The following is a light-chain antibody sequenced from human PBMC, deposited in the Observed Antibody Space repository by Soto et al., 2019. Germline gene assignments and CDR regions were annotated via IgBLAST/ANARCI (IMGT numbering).Light chain of an antibody. V-gene: IGLV2-23*01. J-gene: IGLJ1*01. CDR3: CSYAGSSTDV. Sequence: QSALTQPASVSGSPGQSITISCTGTSSDVGSYNLVSWYQKHPGQAPKVMIYGGSKRPSGVTNRFSGSQSGNTASLTISGLQAEDEADYYCCSYAGSSTDVFGTGTKLTVL. CDR1: SSDVGSYNL. CDR2: GGS.